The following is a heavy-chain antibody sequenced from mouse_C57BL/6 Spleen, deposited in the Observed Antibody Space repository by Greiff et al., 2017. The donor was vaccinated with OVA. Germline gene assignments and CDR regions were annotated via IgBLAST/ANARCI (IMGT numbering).Heavy chain of an antibody. CDR3: TGDSNYVSAWFAY. J-gene: IGHJ3*01. D-gene: IGHD2-5*01. CDR1: GFNIKDYY. Sequence: EVQLQQSGAELVRPGASVKLSCTASGFNIKDYYMHWVKQRPEQGLEWIGRIDPEDGDTEYAPKFQGKATMTADTSSNTAYLQLSSLTSEDTAVYYCTGDSNYVSAWFAYWGQGTLVTVSA. CDR2: IDPEDGDT. V-gene: IGHV14-1*01.